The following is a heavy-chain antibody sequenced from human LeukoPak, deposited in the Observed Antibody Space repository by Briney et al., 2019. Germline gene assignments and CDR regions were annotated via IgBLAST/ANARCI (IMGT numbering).Heavy chain of an antibody. D-gene: IGHD5-12*01. CDR1: GFTFSSNA. J-gene: IGHJ6*03. CDR2: ISGSGGTT. Sequence: PGGSLRLSCGASGFTFSSNAMSWVRQAPGKGLDWVSAISGSGGTTSYADSVKGRFTISRNNSKNTLYLQMSSLRAEDTAVYYCAKGYRGYDPYRGYYYYYMDVWGKGTTVTVSS. V-gene: IGHV3-23*01. CDR3: AKGYRGYDPYRGYYYYYMDV.